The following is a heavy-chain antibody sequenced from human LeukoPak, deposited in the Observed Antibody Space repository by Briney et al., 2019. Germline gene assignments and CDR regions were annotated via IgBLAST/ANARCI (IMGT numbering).Heavy chain of an antibody. D-gene: IGHD5-12*01. J-gene: IGHJ4*02. CDR2: INPHSGDT. Sequence: ASVTVSFKASRYTFTVYYMHWVRQAPGQGLEWMGWINPHSGDTNYAQKFQGRVTMTRDTSTCTAYMEVSRLRSDDTAVYYCAKDMRSRGYSGYDCFEYWGQGTLVTVYS. CDR1: RYTFTVYY. V-gene: IGHV1-2*02. CDR3: AKDMRSRGYSGYDCFEY.